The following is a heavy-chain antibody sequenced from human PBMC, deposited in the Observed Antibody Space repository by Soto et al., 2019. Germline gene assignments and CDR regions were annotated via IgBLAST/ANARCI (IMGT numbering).Heavy chain of an antibody. J-gene: IGHJ5*02. Sequence: PGGSLGLSCAACGFRVSGSHMTGARQAPGKGLEWMASIKTDGSENYYVDSVKGRFTISRDNAKNSLTLQMNSLRVEDTAVYYCARWWAQPSPWGQGTLVTVSS. D-gene: IGHD2-15*01. CDR3: ARWWAQPSP. V-gene: IGHV3-7*01. CDR1: GFRVSGSH. CDR2: IKTDGSEN.